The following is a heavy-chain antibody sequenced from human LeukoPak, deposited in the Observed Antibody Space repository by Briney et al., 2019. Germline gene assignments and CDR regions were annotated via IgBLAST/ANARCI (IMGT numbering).Heavy chain of an antibody. Sequence: GSLRLSCAASGFTFSSYWMHWVRQAPGKGMVWVSRINRDGSSTSYADSVKGRFTISRDNAKNTLYLQMNSLRAEDTAVYYCARDRGHTVGRGIDRVYGMGVWGQGTTVTVSS. V-gene: IGHV3-74*01. CDR3: ARDRGHTVGRGIDRVYGMGV. J-gene: IGHJ6*02. CDR2: INRDGSST. D-gene: IGHD4-23*01. CDR1: GFTFSSYW.